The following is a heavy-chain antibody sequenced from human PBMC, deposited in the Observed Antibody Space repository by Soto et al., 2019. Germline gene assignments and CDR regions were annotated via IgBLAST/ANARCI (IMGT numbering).Heavy chain of an antibody. J-gene: IGHJ6*02. CDR1: GYPFTHYG. Sequence: ASVKISCKSSGYPFTHYGITWILQDPGQGLEWMGWISPFNGNTNYGQTVQGRVTLTTETSTSTVYMELRSLRSDDTAVYYCARDQSFDRTYYYGIDVWGQGTTVTVSS. V-gene: IGHV1-18*01. CDR3: ARDQSFDRTYYYGIDV. CDR2: ISPFNGNT.